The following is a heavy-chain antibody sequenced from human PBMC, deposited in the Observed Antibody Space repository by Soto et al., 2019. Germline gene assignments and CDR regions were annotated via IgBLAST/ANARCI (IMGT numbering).Heavy chain of an antibody. V-gene: IGHV1-3*01. CDR2: INAGNGNT. D-gene: IGHD1-1*01. Sequence: ALVKVSCKASGYTFTSYAMHWVRQAPGQRLEWMGWINAGNGNTKYSQKFQGRVTITRDTSASTAYMELSSLRSEDTAVYYCARARYVGYYYYYMDVWGKGTTVTAP. CDR3: ARARYVGYYYYYMDV. CDR1: GYTFTSYA. J-gene: IGHJ6*03.